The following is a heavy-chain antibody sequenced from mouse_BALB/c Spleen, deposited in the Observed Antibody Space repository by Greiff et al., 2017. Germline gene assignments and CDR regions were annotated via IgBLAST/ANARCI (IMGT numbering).Heavy chain of an antibody. CDR1: GFNIKDYY. V-gene: IGHV14-4*02. J-gene: IGHJ2*01. CDR2: IDPENGDT. CDR3: KGLYDYDFDY. D-gene: IGHD2-4*01. Sequence: EVQLQQSGAELVRSGASVKLSCTASGFNIKDYYMHWVKQRPEQGLEWIGWIDPENGDTEYAPKFQGKATMTADTSSNTAYLQLSSLTSEDTAVYYCKGLYDYDFDYWGQGTTLTVSS.